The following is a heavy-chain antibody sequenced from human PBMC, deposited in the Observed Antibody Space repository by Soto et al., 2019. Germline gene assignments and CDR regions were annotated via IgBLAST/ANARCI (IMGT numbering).Heavy chain of an antibody. D-gene: IGHD4-4*01. CDR1: GFTYSSYD. J-gene: IGHJ4*02. Sequence: QVQLVESGGGVVQPGRSLRLSCAASGFTYSSYDMHWVRQAPGKGLEWVAVISYEVINKYYADSVKGRFTISRDNSKNTLYLQMNSLRAEDTAVHYCAKNSDYSGFDYWGQGTLVTVSS. CDR3: AKNSDYSGFDY. V-gene: IGHV3-30*18. CDR2: ISYEVINK.